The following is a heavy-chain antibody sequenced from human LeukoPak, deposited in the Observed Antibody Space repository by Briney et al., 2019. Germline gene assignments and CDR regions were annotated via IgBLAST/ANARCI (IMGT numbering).Heavy chain of an antibody. J-gene: IGHJ4*02. CDR2: IYSGGST. CDR3: ASTLVCSGGSCYSDS. CDR1: GFTVSSNY. Sequence: GGSLRLSCAASGFTVSSNYMSWVRQAPGKGLEWVSVIYSGGSTYYADSVKGRFTISRDNSKNTLYLQMNSLRAEDTAVYYCASTLVCSGGSCYSDSWGQGTLVTVSS. V-gene: IGHV3-53*01. D-gene: IGHD2-15*01.